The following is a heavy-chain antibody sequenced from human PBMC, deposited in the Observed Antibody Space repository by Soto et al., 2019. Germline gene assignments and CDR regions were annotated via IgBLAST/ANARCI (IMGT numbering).Heavy chain of an antibody. D-gene: IGHD2-15*01. CDR3: ARDRVGYCSGGSCYGWFDP. CDR2: IYSGGST. J-gene: IGHJ5*02. CDR1: GFTVSSNY. V-gene: IGHV3-53*01. Sequence: GGSLRLSCAASGFTVSSNYMSWVRQAPGKGLEWVSVIYSGGSTYYADSVKGRFAISRDNSKNTLYLQMNSLRAEDTAVYYCARDRVGYCSGGSCYGWFDPWGQGTLVTVSS.